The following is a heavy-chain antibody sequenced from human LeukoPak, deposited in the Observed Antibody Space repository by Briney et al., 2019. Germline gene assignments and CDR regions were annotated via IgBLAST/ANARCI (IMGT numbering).Heavy chain of an antibody. J-gene: IGHJ4*02. CDR1: GGSIISYY. V-gene: IGHV4-4*07. Sequence: SETLSLICTVSGGSIISYYWSWIRQPAGRGLEWIGRIYSSGSTNYNPSLKSRVTISLDKSKNRFSLKLSSVSAADTAVYYCARGGSSGPDYWGQGTLVTVSS. D-gene: IGHD6-19*01. CDR3: ARGGSSGPDY. CDR2: IYSSGST.